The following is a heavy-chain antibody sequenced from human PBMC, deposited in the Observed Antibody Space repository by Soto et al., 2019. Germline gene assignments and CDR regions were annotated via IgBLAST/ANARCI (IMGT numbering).Heavy chain of an antibody. Sequence: QVQLLQSGAEVKKPRASVKVSCKASGYTFTSHGITWVRQAPGLGLDWMGWISAYNGNTDYAQKLQGRVTMTTDTSTSTAYMELRSLRSDDTAVYYCARLLRWSTGYYYTMDVWGQGTTVSVSS. J-gene: IGHJ6*02. CDR1: GYTFTSHG. D-gene: IGHD3-22*01. CDR3: ARLLRWSTGYYYTMDV. CDR2: ISAYNGNT. V-gene: IGHV1-18*01.